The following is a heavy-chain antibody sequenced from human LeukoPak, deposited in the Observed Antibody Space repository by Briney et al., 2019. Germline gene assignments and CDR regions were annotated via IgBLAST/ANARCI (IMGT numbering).Heavy chain of an antibody. V-gene: IGHV3-13*01. CDR1: GFTFSSYD. J-gene: IGHJ4*02. Sequence: GGSLRLSCAASGFTFSSYDMHWVRQATGKGLDWVSAIGTAGDTYYPGSVKGRFTISRENAKNSLYLQMNSLRAGDTAVYYCARGQRRLALFDYWGQGTLVTVSS. CDR2: IGTAGDT. D-gene: IGHD6-19*01. CDR3: ARGQRRLALFDY.